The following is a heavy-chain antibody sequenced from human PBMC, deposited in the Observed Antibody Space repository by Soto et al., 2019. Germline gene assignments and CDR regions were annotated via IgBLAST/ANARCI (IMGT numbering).Heavy chain of an antibody. D-gene: IGHD6-13*01. J-gene: IGHJ4*02. CDR3: AYSSTPFDY. CDR2: ISGSGGST. V-gene: IGHV3-23*01. Sequence: GGSLRLSCAASGFTFSSYAMSWVRQAPGKGLEWVSAISGSGGSTYYADSVKGRFTISRDNSKNPLYLQMNSLRAGDTGVYYWAYSSTPFDYWGQGTLVTVSS. CDR1: GFTFSSYA.